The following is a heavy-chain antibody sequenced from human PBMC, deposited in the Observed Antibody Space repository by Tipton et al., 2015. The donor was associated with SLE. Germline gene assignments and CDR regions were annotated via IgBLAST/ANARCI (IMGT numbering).Heavy chain of an antibody. D-gene: IGHD2/OR15-2a*01. CDR3: ARDSTRWSF. CDR1: GGSIRGQY. CDR2: IYHDGIT. Sequence: TLSLTCTVSGGSIRGQYWSWMRQLPGKGLEWIGYIYHDGITNYNPSLKSRVTISLDTSKNQFSLQLTSVTAADTAVYYCARDSTRWSFWGQGTLVTVSS. V-gene: IGHV4-59*11. J-gene: IGHJ4*02.